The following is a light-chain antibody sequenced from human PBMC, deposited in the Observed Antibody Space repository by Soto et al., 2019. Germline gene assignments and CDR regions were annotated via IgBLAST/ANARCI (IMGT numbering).Light chain of an antibody. CDR1: QSVSSSY. CDR3: QQYDSSPIT. CDR2: GAS. V-gene: IGKV3-20*01. J-gene: IGKJ5*01. Sequence: EIVLTQSPGTLSLSPGERATLSCRASQSVSSSYLAWYQQKPGQAPRLLIYGASSRATGIPDRFSGSGSGTDFTLPISRLEPEDFAVYYCQQYDSSPITFGQGTRLEIK.